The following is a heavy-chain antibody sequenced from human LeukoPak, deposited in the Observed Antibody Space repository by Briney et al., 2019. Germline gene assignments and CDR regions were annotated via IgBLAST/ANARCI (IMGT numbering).Heavy chain of an antibody. V-gene: IGHV3-23*01. CDR3: AKGKQTAFLDWFDP. Sequence: AGGSLRLSCAASGFTFSAFAMGWVRQAPGKGLQWVSAISATGGTTYYADSVKGRFTSSRDNSKNVLYLQLSSLRAEDTAIYYCAKGKQTAFLDWFDPWGQGTLVTVSS. CDR1: GFTFSAFA. J-gene: IGHJ5*02. CDR2: ISATGGTT. D-gene: IGHD2-21*02.